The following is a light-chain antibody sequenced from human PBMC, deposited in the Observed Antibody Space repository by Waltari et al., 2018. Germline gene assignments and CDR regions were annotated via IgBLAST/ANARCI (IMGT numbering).Light chain of an antibody. J-gene: IGKJ1*01. Sequence: DIQMTQSPSSLSASVGDRVTITCRASQTINNWLAWYQQKPGKAPKLLIYNASTLESGVPSRFSGSGSGTEFTLTISSLQPGDFATYYCQQFSSFPWTFGHGTKVEIK. CDR3: QQFSSFPWT. V-gene: IGKV1-5*03. CDR2: NAS. CDR1: QTINNW.